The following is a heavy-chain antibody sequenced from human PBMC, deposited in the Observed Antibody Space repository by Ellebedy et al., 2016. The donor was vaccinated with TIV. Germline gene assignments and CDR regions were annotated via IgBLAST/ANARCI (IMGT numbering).Heavy chain of an antibody. D-gene: IGHD4-23*01. CDR3: ARDPVGVGPAFDV. CDR1: GISLRSYA. V-gene: IGHV3-23*01. CDR2: LTASGYST. Sequence: PGGSLRLSCAASGISLRSYAMGWVRQAPGKGLQWVSVLTASGYSTYYAASVDGRFTISRDNSKNTLYLQMNSLRFEDTAIYYCARDPVGVGPAFDVWGQGTMVTVSS. J-gene: IGHJ3*01.